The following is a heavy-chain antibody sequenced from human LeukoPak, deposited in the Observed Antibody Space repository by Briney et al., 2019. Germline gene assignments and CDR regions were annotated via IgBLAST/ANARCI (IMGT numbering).Heavy chain of an antibody. CDR2: ISSSSSYI. Sequence: GGSLRLSCAASGFTYSSYSMNWVHQAPGKVLEWVSSISSSSSYIYYADSVKGRFTISRDNAKNSLYLQMNSLRAEDTAVHYCARVVVPAALDYWGQGTLVTVSS. V-gene: IGHV3-21*01. D-gene: IGHD2-2*01. CDR3: ARVVVPAALDY. CDR1: GFTYSSYS. J-gene: IGHJ4*02.